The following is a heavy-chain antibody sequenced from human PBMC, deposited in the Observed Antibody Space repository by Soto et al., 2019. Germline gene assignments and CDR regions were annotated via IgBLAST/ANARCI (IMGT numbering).Heavy chain of an antibody. CDR1: GGSISSGDYY. D-gene: IGHD3-22*01. J-gene: IGHJ4*02. Sequence: TSETLSLTCTVSGGSISSGDYYWSWIRQPPGKGLEWIGYIYYSGSTYYNPSLKSRVTISVDTSKNQFSLKLSSVTAADTAVYYCAREGLNYYDSSGYPDYWGQGTLVTVSS. CDR3: AREGLNYYDSSGYPDY. V-gene: IGHV4-30-4*01. CDR2: IYYSGST.